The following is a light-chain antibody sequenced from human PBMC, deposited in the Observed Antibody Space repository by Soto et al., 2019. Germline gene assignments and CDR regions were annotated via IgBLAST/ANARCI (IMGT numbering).Light chain of an antibody. J-gene: IGKJ5*01. CDR1: QSVGSY. CDR2: DAS. CDR3: QQRVDWPPAIT. Sequence: EIVLTQSPATLSLSPGERATLSCRASQSVGSYLAWFQVKPGQAPRLLIYDASDRATGVPDRFSGSGSGTDFTLTIRSLEPEDFALYFCQQRVDWPPAITFGQGTRLEIK. V-gene: IGKV3-11*01.